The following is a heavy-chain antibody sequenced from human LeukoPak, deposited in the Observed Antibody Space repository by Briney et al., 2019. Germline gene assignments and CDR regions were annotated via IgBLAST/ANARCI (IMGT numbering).Heavy chain of an antibody. J-gene: IGHJ6*03. V-gene: IGHV3-20*04. CDR2: INWNGGST. Sequence: PGGSLRLSCAASGFTFDDYGMSWVRQAPGKGLEWVSGINWNGGSTGYADSVKGRFTISRDNAKNSLYLQMNSLRAEDTALYYYARIVVVPAAMGLYYYYYMDVWGKGTTVTVSS. D-gene: IGHD2-2*01. CDR1: GFTFDDYG. CDR3: ARIVVVPAAMGLYYYYYMDV.